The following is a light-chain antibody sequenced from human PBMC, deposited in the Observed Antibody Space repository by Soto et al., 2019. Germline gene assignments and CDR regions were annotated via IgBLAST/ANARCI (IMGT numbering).Light chain of an antibody. CDR2: DAS. J-gene: IGKJ4*01. V-gene: IGKV3-11*01. CDR3: QQRSNWLLT. CDR1: QSVSSY. Sequence: EIVLTQSPATLSLSPGERATLSCRASQSVSSYLAWYQQKPGQAPRLLIYDASIRATGITARFSGSGSGTDFTLTISSLEPEDFAVYYCQQRSNWLLTFGGGTKVEIK.